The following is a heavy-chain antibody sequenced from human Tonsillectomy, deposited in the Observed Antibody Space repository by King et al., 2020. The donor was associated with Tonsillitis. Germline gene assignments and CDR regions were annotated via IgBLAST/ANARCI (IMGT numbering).Heavy chain of an antibody. CDR1: GGSFSGYY. D-gene: IGHD3-10*01. Sequence: VQLQQWGAGLLKPSETLSLTCAVYGGSFSGYYWSWIRQPPGKGLEWIGEINHSGSTNYNPSLKSRVTVSVDTSKNQFSLTLSSVTAADTAVYYCARGHRPGGITMVRGVSHFDYWGQGTLVTVSS. V-gene: IGHV4-34*01. CDR3: ARGHRPGGITMVRGVSHFDY. CDR2: INHSGST. J-gene: IGHJ4*02.